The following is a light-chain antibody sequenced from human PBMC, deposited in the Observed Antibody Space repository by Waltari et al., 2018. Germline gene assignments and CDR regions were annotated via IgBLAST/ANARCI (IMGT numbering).Light chain of an antibody. CDR2: GNN. CDR3: QSFDNMLSGGVV. J-gene: IGLJ2*01. V-gene: IGLV1-40*01. CDR1: PPNIGAGHD. Sequence: QSVLTQPPSVSGTPGQRVTISCSGSPPNIGAGHDVPWYQHLPGTAPKLLIYGNNNRPSGVPDRFSGSKSGTSASLAITGLQADDEADYFCQSFDNMLSGGVVFGGGTKLAVL.